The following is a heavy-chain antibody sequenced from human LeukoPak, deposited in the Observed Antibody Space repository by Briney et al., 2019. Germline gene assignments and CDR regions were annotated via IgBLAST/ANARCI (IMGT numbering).Heavy chain of an antibody. CDR3: ARFSWGCSTASCYLTN. J-gene: IGHJ4*02. V-gene: IGHV4-59*11. Sequence: SETLSLTCTVGGGSLSGHYWGWIRQPPGKGLELVGHIYYTGPTFHNPSLNSRVTITLDTSRNQFSLRLTSVIAADTAVYYCARFSWGCSTASCYLTNWGQGALVTASS. CDR2: IYYTGPT. CDR1: GGSLSGHY. D-gene: IGHD2-2*01.